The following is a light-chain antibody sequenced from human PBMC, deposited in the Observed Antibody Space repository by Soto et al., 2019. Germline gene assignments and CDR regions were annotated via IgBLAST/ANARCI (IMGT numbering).Light chain of an antibody. CDR2: SAS. J-gene: IGKJ2*01. V-gene: IGKV3-15*01. CDR3: QQYDDWPFT. Sequence: EIVMTQSPATLSVSPGERATLSFRASQSVRSNLAWHQQKPGQAPRLLISSASIRATGIPARFSGSGSGTDFTLTISSLQSEDFAIYYCQQYDDWPFTFGQGTKLEI. CDR1: QSVRSN.